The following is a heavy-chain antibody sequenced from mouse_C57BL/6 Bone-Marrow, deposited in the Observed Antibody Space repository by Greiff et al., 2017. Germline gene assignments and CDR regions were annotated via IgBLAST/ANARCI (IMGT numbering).Heavy chain of an antibody. CDR2: IDPENGDT. Sequence: VQLQQSGAELVRPGASVKLSCTASGFNIKDDYMHWVKQRPEQGLEWIGWIDPENGDTEYASKFQGKATITADTSSNTAYLQLSSLTSEDTAVYYCTTEYYGSYAMDYWGQGTSVTVSS. J-gene: IGHJ4*01. D-gene: IGHD1-1*01. CDR3: TTEYYGSYAMDY. V-gene: IGHV14-4*01. CDR1: GFNIKDDY.